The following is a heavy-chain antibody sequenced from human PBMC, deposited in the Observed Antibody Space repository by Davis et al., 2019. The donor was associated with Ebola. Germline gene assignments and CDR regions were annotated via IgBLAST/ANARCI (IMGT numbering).Heavy chain of an antibody. Sequence: GESLKISCAASGFTFSNAWMSWVRQAPGKGLEWVSTIGGSGGSTYDADSVKGRFTISRDKSKNTLYLQMNSLTAEDTAVYYCAKESRGRYGSNYFDYWGQGTLVTVSS. CDR2: IGGSGGST. J-gene: IGHJ4*02. CDR1: GFTFSNAW. CDR3: AKESRGRYGSNYFDY. V-gene: IGHV3-23*01. D-gene: IGHD2-8*01.